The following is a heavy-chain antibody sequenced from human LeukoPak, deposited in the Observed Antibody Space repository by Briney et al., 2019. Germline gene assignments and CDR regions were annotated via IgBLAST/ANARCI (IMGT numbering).Heavy chain of an antibody. J-gene: IGHJ4*02. CDR1: GGSISSGDYY. Sequence: PSQTLSLTCTVSGGSISSGDYYWSWIRQPPGKGLEWIGYIYYSGSTNYNPSLKSRVTISVDTSKNQFSLKLSSVTAADTAVYYCASSEPMVRGVISVNFDYWGQGTLVTVSS. D-gene: IGHD3-10*01. CDR2: IYYSGST. V-gene: IGHV4-30-4*01. CDR3: ASSEPMVRGVISVNFDY.